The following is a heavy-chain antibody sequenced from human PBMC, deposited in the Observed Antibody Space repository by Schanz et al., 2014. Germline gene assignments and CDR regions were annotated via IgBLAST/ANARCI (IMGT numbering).Heavy chain of an antibody. Sequence: VQLVESGGGLVRPGGSLRLSCAASGLLFSYYYMSGVRQAPGKGLEWVSDISDSGDSTHYADSVKGRFTISRDNAKNSLFLQMNSLSAEDTAVYYCAKVAPAATYLDSWGLGTLVTDSS. V-gene: IGHV3-11*01. CDR3: AKVAPAATYLDS. CDR1: GLLFSYYY. CDR2: ISDSGDST. D-gene: IGHD2-2*01. J-gene: IGHJ4*02.